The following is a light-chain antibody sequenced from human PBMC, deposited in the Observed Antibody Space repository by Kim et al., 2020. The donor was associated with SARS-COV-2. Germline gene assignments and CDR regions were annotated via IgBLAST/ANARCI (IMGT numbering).Light chain of an antibody. V-gene: IGLV3-1*01. CDR1: KLGDKY. J-gene: IGLJ1*01. CDR2: QDN. CDR3: QAWDRSTYV. Sequence: SYELTQPPSVSVSPGQTATITCSGDKLGDKYACWYQQKPGQSPVVVIYQDNKRPSGIPERFSGSNSGNTATLTISGTQAADEGDYYCQAWDRSTYVFGTG.